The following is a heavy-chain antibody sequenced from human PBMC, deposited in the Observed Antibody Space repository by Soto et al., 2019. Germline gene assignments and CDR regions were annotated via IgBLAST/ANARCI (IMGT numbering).Heavy chain of an antibody. J-gene: IGHJ4*02. V-gene: IGHV3-73*01. D-gene: IGHD3-3*01. CDR2: VRNKVNNYAT. CDR3: AGGSDFWRFDH. Sequence: PGGSLRLSCAVSGSTFSGSAIHWVRQASGKGLEWVGRVRNKVNNYATAYATSVEGRFSISRDDSGNTAYLQMNGLKTEDTAIYYCAGGSDFWRFDHWGKEPMVTVSS. CDR1: GSTFSGSA.